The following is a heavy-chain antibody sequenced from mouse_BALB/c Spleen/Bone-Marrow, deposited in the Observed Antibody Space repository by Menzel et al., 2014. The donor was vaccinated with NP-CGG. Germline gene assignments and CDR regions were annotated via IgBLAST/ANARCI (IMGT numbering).Heavy chain of an antibody. Sequence: QVQLQQPGAELVKPGASVKLSCKASGYTFTSYYMYWVKQRPGQGLEWIGEINPSNGGTNFNEKFKSRATLTVDKSSSTAYMHLSSLTSEDSAVYYCPRGRSWDFDYWGQGTTLTVSS. V-gene: IGHV1S81*02. CDR2: INPSNGGT. J-gene: IGHJ2*01. CDR1: GYTFTSYY. CDR3: PRGRSWDFDY. D-gene: IGHD4-1*01.